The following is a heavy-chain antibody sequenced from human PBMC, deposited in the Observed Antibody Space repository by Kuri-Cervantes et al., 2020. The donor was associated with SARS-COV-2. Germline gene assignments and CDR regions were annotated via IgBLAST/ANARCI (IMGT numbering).Heavy chain of an antibody. CDR1: GFTFSSYA. D-gene: IGHD6-19*01. J-gene: IGHJ4*02. CDR3: ARDPWLGHGQYYFDY. V-gene: IGHV3-23*01. Sequence: GESLKISCAASGFTFSSYAMSWVRQAPGKGLEWVSAISGSGGSTYYADSVKGRFTISRDNSKNTLYLQMNSLRAEDTAVYYCARDPWLGHGQYYFDYWGQGTLVTVSS. CDR2: ISGSGGST.